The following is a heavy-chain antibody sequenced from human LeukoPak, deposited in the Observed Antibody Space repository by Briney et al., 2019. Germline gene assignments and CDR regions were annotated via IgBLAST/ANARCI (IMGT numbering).Heavy chain of an antibody. J-gene: IGHJ5*02. Sequence: SETLSLTCTVSGGSISSYYWSWIRQPPGKGLEWIGYIYYSGSTNYNPSLKSRVTISVDTSKNQFSLKLSSVTAADTAVYYCARGPELGTFDPWGQGTLVTVSS. D-gene: IGHD1-26*01. CDR2: IYYSGST. CDR3: ARGPELGTFDP. CDR1: GGSISSYY. V-gene: IGHV4-59*01.